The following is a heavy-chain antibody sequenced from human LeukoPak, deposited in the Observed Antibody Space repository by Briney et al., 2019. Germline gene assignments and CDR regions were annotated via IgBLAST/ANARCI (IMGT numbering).Heavy chain of an antibody. J-gene: IGHJ4*02. CDR2: MNPNSGNT. D-gene: IGHD1-26*01. Sequence: GASVKVSCKASGYTFTSYDINWVRQATGQGLEWMGWMNPNSGNTGYAQKFQGRVTMTRNTSISTAYMELSSLRSEDTAVYYCARAVKEYSGSYYGYWGQGTLVTVSS. V-gene: IGHV1-8*01. CDR1: GYTFTSYD. CDR3: ARAVKEYSGSYYGY.